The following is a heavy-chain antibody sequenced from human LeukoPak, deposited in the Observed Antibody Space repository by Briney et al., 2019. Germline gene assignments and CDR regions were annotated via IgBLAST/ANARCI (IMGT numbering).Heavy chain of an antibody. J-gene: IGHJ4*02. Sequence: SVTLSLTCAVYGGSFSGYYWSWIRQPPGKGLEWIGEINHSGSTNYNPSLKSRVTISVDTSKNQFSLKLSSVTAADTAVYYCARGREYSSSSVYYFDYWGQGTLVTVSS. D-gene: IGHD6-6*01. CDR2: INHSGST. V-gene: IGHV4-34*01. CDR1: GGSFSGYY. CDR3: ARGREYSSSSVYYFDY.